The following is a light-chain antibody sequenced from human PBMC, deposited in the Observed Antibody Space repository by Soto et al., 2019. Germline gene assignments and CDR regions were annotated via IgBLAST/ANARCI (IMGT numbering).Light chain of an antibody. CDR2: KES. CDR3: QQYNSYSRT. CDR1: QSISSW. Sequence: DIQMTQSPSTLSASVGDRVTITCRASQSISSWLAWYQQKPGKAPELLIFKESSLESGVPSRFSGSGSGTEFTLTISSLQPDDFATYYCQQYNSYSRTFGRGTKVEI. V-gene: IGKV1-5*03. J-gene: IGKJ1*01.